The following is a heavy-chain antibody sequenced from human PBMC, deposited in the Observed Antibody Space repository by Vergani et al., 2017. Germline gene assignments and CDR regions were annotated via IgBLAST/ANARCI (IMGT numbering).Heavy chain of an antibody. CDR1: GGSFSGYY. V-gene: IGHV4-34*01. Sequence: VQLQQWGAGLLKPSETLSLTCAVYGGSFSGYYWSWIRQPPGKGLEWIGEINHSGSTNYNPSLKSRVTISVDTSKNQFSLKLSSVTAEDTAVYYCARDRPRRGITIFGVLRGENNWFDPWGQGTLVTVSS. CDR2: INHSGST. J-gene: IGHJ5*02. CDR3: ARDRPRRGITIFGVLRGENNWFDP. D-gene: IGHD3-3*01.